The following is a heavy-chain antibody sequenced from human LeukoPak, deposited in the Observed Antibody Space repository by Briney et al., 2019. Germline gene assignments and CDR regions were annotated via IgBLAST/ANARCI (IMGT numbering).Heavy chain of an antibody. D-gene: IGHD6-19*01. CDR3: ARDLLASDSSGWEFNWFDP. CDR2: INPNSGGT. Sequence: ASVKVSCKASGYTFTGYYMHWVRQAPGQGLEWMGWINPNSGGTNYAQKLQGRVTMTTDTSTSTAYMELRSLRSDDTAVYYCARDLLASDSSGWEFNWFDPWGQGTLVTVSS. V-gene: IGHV1-2*02. J-gene: IGHJ5*02. CDR1: GYTFTGYY.